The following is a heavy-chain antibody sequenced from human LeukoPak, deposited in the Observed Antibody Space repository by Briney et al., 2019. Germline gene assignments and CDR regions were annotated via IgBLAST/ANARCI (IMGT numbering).Heavy chain of an antibody. CDR1: GGSISSYY. CDR2: IYYSGTT. J-gene: IGHJ3*02. V-gene: IGHV4-59*05. Sequence: SETLSLTCTVSGGSISSYYWSWIRQPPGKGLEWVGGIYYSGTTYYSPSLKSRVTISVDMSKNQFSLRLSSVTAADTAVYYCARTYSIGWSLGVFDIWGQGTRVTVSS. CDR3: ARTYSIGWSLGVFDI. D-gene: IGHD6-19*01.